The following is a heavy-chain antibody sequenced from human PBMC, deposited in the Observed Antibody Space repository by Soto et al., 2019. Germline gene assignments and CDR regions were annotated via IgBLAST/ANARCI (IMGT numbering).Heavy chain of an antibody. CDR2: LIPMFGTT. CDR1: GGTFSSYS. Sequence: QVQLVQSGAEVKTPGSSVKVSCKASGGTFSSYSINWVRQAPGQGLEWMGRLIPMFGTTDYAQRFQGRVTFTADESTSTASMEVTNLTSEDQAVYYCARAVVLTFTRFYDMAVWGQGPTVTVSS. CDR3: ARAVVLTFTRFYDMAV. J-gene: IGHJ6*02. V-gene: IGHV1-69*18. D-gene: IGHD3-9*01.